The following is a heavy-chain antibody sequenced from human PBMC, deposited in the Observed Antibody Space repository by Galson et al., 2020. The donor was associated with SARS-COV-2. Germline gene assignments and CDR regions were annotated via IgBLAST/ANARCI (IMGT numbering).Heavy chain of an antibody. D-gene: IGHD2-2*01. CDR1: GGSISSGNYY. Sequence: SETLSLTCTVSGGSISSGNYYWSWIRQPAGKGLEWIGRIYTSGSTNYNPSLKSRVTISVDTSKNQFSLKLSSVTAADTAVYYCARSRIVVVPAANWFDPWGQGTLVTVSS. J-gene: IGHJ5*02. V-gene: IGHV4-61*02. CDR3: ARSRIVVVPAANWFDP. CDR2: IYTSGST.